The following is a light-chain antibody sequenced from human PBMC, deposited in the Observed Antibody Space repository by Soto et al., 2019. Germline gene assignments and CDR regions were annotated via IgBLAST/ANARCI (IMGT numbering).Light chain of an antibody. Sequence: EIVMTQSPGTLSVSPGETATLSCRASQSVSRNLAWYQQKPGQAPRLLIYGASTRATGIPASFSGSGSGTEFTLTISSLQSQDFEIYYCQQYNDWPRTFGQGTKVDI. CDR1: QSVSRN. J-gene: IGKJ1*01. V-gene: IGKV3-15*01. CDR3: QQYNDWPRT. CDR2: GAS.